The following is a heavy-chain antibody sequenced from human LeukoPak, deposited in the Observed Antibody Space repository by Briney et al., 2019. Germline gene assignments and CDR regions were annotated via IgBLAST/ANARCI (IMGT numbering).Heavy chain of an antibody. CDR1: GYTFTSYY. CDR2: INPSGGST. V-gene: IGHV1-46*01. D-gene: IGHD3-10*01. CDR3: ARSAPGSGDPYYFDY. Sequence: ASVKVSCKASGYTFTSYYMHWVRQAPGQGLEWMGIINPSGGSTSYAQKFQGRVTMTRDTSTSTVYTELSSLRSEDTAVYYCARSAPGSGDPYYFDYWGQGTLVTVSS. J-gene: IGHJ4*02.